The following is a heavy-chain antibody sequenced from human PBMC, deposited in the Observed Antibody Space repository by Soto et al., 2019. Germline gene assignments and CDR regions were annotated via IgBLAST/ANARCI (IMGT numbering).Heavy chain of an antibody. CDR3: ASSQAYCGGDCYPGNWFDP. Sequence: QVQLVQSGAEVKKPGSSVKVSCKASGGTFSSYAISWVRQAPGQGLEWMGGIIPIFGTANYAQKFQGRVTITADEYTSTAYMELSSLRSEDTAVYYCASSQAYCGGDCYPGNWFDPWGQGTLVTVSS. CDR2: IIPIFGTA. V-gene: IGHV1-69*01. CDR1: GGTFSSYA. J-gene: IGHJ5*02. D-gene: IGHD2-21*02.